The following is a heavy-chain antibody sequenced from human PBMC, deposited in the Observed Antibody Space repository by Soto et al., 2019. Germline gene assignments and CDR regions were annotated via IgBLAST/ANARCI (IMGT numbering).Heavy chain of an antibody. Sequence: QVQLVESGGGLVKPGGSLRLSCAASGFSFNDHYMSWIRQAPGKGLEWLADISASGSTLFYADSVRGRFTISRDDAKNLLYPQMNSLRAEHTAVYYGARDRYSSPWSAAIKGTDYWGQGTLVTVS. V-gene: IGHV3-11*01. D-gene: IGHD6-19*01. J-gene: IGHJ4*02. CDR3: ARDRYSSPWSAAIKGTDY. CDR1: GFSFNDHY. CDR2: ISASGSTL.